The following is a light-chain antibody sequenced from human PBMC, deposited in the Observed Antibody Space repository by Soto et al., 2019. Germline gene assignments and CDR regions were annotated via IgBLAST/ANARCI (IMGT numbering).Light chain of an antibody. CDR1: QGIRNF. CDR2: AAS. V-gene: IGKV1-27*01. J-gene: IGKJ3*01. Sequence: DIQMTQSPTSLSASVGDRVTITCRASQGIRNFVAWYQQKPGNAPTLLIYAASTLQSGVPSRFSGSGSGTDFTLTINCLQPEDVATYSCQKYSSVPVFGPGTKVEIK. CDR3: QKYSSVPV.